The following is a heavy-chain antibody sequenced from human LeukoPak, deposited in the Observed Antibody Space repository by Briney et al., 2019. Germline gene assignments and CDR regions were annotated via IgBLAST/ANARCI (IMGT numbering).Heavy chain of an antibody. CDR2: IYHSGST. D-gene: IGHD2-15*01. V-gene: IGHV4-4*02. J-gene: IGHJ4*02. Sequence: LETLSLTCAVSSGSISSSNWWSWVRQPPGKGLQWIGEIYHSGSTNYNPSLKSRVTISADKAKNQFSLKLSSVTAADTAVYYCAREIYCSGGSCSAFDYWGQGTLVTVSS. CDR1: SGSISSSNW. CDR3: AREIYCSGGSCSAFDY.